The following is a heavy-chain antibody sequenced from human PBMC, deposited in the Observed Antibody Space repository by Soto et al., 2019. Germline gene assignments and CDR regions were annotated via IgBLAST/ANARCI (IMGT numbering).Heavy chain of an antibody. J-gene: IGHJ6*02. Sequence: GGSLRLSCAASGFTFSSYGMHWVRQAPGKGLEWVAVIWYDGSNKYYADSVKGRFTISRDNSKNTLYLQMNSLRAEDTAVYYCARGGYLDYGMDVWGQGTTVTVSS. CDR3: ARGGYLDYGMDV. CDR2: IWYDGSNK. D-gene: IGHD2-21*01. CDR1: GFTFSSYG. V-gene: IGHV3-33*01.